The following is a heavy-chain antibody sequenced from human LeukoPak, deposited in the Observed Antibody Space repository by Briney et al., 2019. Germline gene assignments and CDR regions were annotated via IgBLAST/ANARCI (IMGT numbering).Heavy chain of an antibody. V-gene: IGHV4-39*07. CDR2: IYYSGST. J-gene: IGHJ4*02. D-gene: IGHD1-1*01. Sequence: SETLSLTCTVSGGSISSSSYYWGWIRQPPGKGPEWIGSIYYSGSTYYNPSLKSRVTISVDTSKNQFSLKLSSVTAADTAVYYCARGRRYGYWGQGTLVTVSS. CDR3: ARGRRYGY. CDR1: GGSISSSSYY.